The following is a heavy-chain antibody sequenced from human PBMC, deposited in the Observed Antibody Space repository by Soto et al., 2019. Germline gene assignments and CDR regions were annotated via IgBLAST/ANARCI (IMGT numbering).Heavy chain of an antibody. D-gene: IGHD2-21*01. CDR1: GYTFTSYY. Sequence: EASLKVSCKASGYTFTSYYMHWVRQAPGQGLEWMGIINPSGGSTSYAQKFQGRVTMTRDTSTSTVYMELSSLRSEDTAVYYCARDKEYCGGDCYSRSYYYYMDVWGKGTTVTVSS. V-gene: IGHV1-46*03. CDR3: ARDKEYCGGDCYSRSYYYYMDV. J-gene: IGHJ6*03. CDR2: INPSGGST.